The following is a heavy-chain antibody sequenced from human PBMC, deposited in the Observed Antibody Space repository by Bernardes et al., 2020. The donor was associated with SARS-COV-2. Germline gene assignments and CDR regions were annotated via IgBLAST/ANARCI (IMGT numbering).Heavy chain of an antibody. D-gene: IGHD3-10*01. J-gene: IGHJ4*02. CDR3: ARDRWFGDFDY. V-gene: IGHV4-4*07. CDR1: GGSISSYY. CDR2: IYTSGST. Sequence: SETLSLTCTVSGGSISSYYWSWIRQPAGKGLEWIGRIYTSGSTNYNPSLKSRVTLSLDPSKNQFSLRMTSVTAADTAVYYCARDRWFGDFDYWGQGTLVTVSS.